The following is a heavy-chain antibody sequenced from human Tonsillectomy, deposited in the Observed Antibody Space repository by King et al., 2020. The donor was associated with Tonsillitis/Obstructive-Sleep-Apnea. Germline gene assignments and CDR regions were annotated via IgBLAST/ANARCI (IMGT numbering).Heavy chain of an antibody. CDR1: VGSISSSSYY. V-gene: IGHV4-39*01. CDR3: ARLLITGANYYYMDV. Sequence: QLQESGPGLVKPSETLSLTCTVSVGSISSSSYYWGWFRQPPGKGLEWIGRIYYIGGTYYNPSLKSRVTISVDTSKNQFSLKLSSVTAADTAVYYCARLLITGANYYYMDVWGKGTTVTVSS. J-gene: IGHJ6*03. CDR2: IYYIGGT. D-gene: IGHD7-27*01.